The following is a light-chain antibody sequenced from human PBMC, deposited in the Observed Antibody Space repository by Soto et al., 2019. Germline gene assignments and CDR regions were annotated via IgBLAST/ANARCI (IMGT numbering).Light chain of an antibody. V-gene: IGKV1-5*03. CDR2: KAS. CDR3: QQDNSYWT. CDR1: QSISSW. J-gene: IGKJ1*01. Sequence: DIQMTQSPSTLSASVGVRVTITCRASQSISSWLAWYQQKPGKDPKLLIYKASSLESGVPSRFSGSGSGTEFTLTISSLQPDDFATYYCQQDNSYWTFGQGTKVEIK.